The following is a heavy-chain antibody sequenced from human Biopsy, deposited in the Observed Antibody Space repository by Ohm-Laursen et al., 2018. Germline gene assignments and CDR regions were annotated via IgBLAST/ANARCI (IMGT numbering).Heavy chain of an antibody. CDR1: GFTFGSYG. CDR2: ITFDGSGE. D-gene: IGHD4-11*01. J-gene: IGHJ2*01. Sequence: SLRLSCTATGFTFGSYGMHWVRQAPGKGLEWLAVITFDGSGEYYADSLQGRFTISRDNHKNTVDLQMNTLRPEDTAVYFCARDGKRWDYTTYFSWHFDLWGRGTLVTVSS. CDR3: ARDGKRWDYTTYFSWHFDL. V-gene: IGHV3-30*03.